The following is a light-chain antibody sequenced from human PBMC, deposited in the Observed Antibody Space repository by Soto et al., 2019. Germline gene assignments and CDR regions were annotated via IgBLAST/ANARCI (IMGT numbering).Light chain of an antibody. CDR1: SSDVGGYKF. V-gene: IGLV2-14*01. CDR3: LSYSSANTRV. J-gene: IGLJ3*02. Sequence: QSVLTQPASVSGSPGQSITISCTGTSSDVGGYKFVSWYQHHPGKAPKLMIYEVNNRPSGVSDRFSGSKSGNTASLTISGPPPEGEADYYCLSYSSANTRVFGRGTK. CDR2: EVN.